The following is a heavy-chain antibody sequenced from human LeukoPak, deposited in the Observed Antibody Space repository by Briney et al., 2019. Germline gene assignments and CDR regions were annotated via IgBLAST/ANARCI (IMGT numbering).Heavy chain of an antibody. D-gene: IGHD1-26*01. J-gene: IGHJ3*02. Sequence: SETLSLTCAVYGGSFCVNYGSGFRRPPGKGREGIGEINHSGSTNYNPSLKSRVTISVDTSKNQFSLKLSSVTAADTAVYYCARRAASGRLAAFDIWGQGTMVTVSS. V-gene: IGHV4-34*01. CDR3: ARRAASGRLAAFDI. CDR2: INHSGST. CDR1: GGSFCVNY.